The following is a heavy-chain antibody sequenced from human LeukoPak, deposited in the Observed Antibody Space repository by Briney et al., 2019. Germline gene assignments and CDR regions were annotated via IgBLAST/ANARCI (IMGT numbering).Heavy chain of an antibody. V-gene: IGHV4-61*02. CDR2: IYTSGST. CDR1: GGSISSGSYY. CDR3: ARAASYYYGSGSYYKDYYYYYMDV. Sequence: SQTLSLTCTVSGGSISSGSYYWSWIRQPAGKGLEWIGRIYTSGSTNYNPSLKSRVTISVDTSKNQSSLKLSSVTAADTAVYYCARAASYYYGSGSYYKDYYYYYMDVWGKGTTVTVSS. J-gene: IGHJ6*03. D-gene: IGHD3-10*01.